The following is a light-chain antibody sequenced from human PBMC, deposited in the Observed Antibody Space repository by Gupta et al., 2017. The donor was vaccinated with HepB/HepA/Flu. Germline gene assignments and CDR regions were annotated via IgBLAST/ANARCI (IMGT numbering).Light chain of an antibody. CDR1: QSISRW. CDR3: QHYGNYCGP. J-gene: IGKJ1*01. Sequence: DIQMTQSPSTLSASVGDGVTITCRASQSISRWVAWYQQKPGTGPKLLIYKASTLQSGVPSRFSGSGSGTEFTLTISSLQPDDFAVYYCQHYGNYCGPFGQGTKVEIK. CDR2: KAS. V-gene: IGKV1-5*03.